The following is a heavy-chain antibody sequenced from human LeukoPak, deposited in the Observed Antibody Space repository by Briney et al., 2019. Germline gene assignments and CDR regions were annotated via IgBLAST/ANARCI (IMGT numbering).Heavy chain of an antibody. D-gene: IGHD3-22*01. Sequence: GGSLGLSCAASGFTFHDYAMHWVRQAPGKGLEWVSVIRWNSGGIAYADSVKGRFTISRDNAKNSLYLQMNSLRAEDTALYYCANGDDSSGYYYSWTYWGQGTLVTVSS. CDR1: GFTFHDYA. J-gene: IGHJ4*02. V-gene: IGHV3-9*01. CDR3: ANGDDSSGYYYSWTY. CDR2: IRWNSGGI.